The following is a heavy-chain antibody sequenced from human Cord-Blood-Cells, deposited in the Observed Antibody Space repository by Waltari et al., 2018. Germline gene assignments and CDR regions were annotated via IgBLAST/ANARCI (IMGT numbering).Heavy chain of an antibody. CDR2: MKGGGGGT. CDR1: GFTFSSYW. CDR3: GRGGEAGGRDGGSGY. Sequence: EVQLVESGGGLVQPGGSLRLSCAASGFTFSSYWMHGVGQAPGKGLGWVSGMKGGGGGTGEGDFGEGRVTICVGNGKKMGFLEINSLGAEGTAGYYWGRGGEAGGRDGGSGYGGQGTLGTVCS. V-gene: IGHV3-74*01. D-gene: IGHD2-21*01. J-gene: IGHJ4*02.